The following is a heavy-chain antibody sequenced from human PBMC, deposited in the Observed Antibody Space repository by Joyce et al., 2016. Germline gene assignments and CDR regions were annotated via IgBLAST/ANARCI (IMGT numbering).Heavy chain of an antibody. CDR2: VYHSGST. J-gene: IGHJ4*02. CDR3: ARVKVAVAGVDY. Sequence: QLQLQESGPGLVKPSETLSLTCTVSGGSIYSTSYYWGWIRQPPGKGLEWIGNVYHSGSTYYNPSLKSRVTISMDMAKNQFALNLSSVTAADTAVYYCARVKVAVAGVDYWGQGTLVTVSS. CDR1: GGSIYSTSYY. D-gene: IGHD6-13*01. V-gene: IGHV4-39*07.